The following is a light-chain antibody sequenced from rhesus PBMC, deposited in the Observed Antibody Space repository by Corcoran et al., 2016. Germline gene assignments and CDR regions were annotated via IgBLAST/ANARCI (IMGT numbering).Light chain of an antibody. CDR2: KAS. CDR3: QHNYGSPIG. CDR1: EDVNNY. Sequence: DIQMTQSPSSLSASVGDRVTITCRPSEDVNNYLNWYQQQPEKPPKLLIYKASTLQSGVPLRFRGSGSGTEYTFTITSLQSEDVATYYCQHNYGSPIGFGGGTKVEI. J-gene: IGKJ4*01. V-gene: IGKV1-74*01.